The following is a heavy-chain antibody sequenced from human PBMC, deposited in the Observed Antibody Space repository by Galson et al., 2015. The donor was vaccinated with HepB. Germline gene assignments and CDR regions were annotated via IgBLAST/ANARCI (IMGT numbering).Heavy chain of an antibody. CDR3: ARYPPLRYRSSWYGEYFQH. CDR1: GYTFTSYY. D-gene: IGHD6-13*01. J-gene: IGHJ1*01. V-gene: IGHV1-46*01. CDR2: INPSGGST. Sequence: SVKVSCKASGYTFTSYYMHWVRQAPGQGLEWMGIINPSGGSTTYAQKFQGRVTMTRDTSTSTVYMEVSSLRSEDTAVYYCARYPPLRYRSSWYGEYFQHWGQGTLVTVSS.